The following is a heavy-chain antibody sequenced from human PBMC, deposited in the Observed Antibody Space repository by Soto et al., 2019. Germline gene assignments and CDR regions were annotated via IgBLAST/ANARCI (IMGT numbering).Heavy chain of an antibody. CDR1: GCSFTIYW. D-gene: IGHD1-7*01. J-gene: IGHJ6*02. CDR2: IYPRDSDS. V-gene: IGHV5-51*01. Sequence: EESRKISCHSSGCSFTIYWIACLRQMPGKGLECMGIIYPRDSDSRYTPSFQGQVTISVDKSVSTAYLQWSSLKASDTAMYYCARLHWAGTPKADLDVWGQGTTVTV. CDR3: ARLHWAGTPKADLDV.